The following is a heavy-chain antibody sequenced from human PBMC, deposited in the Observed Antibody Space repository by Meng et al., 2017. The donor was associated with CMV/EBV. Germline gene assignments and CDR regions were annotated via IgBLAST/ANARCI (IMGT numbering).Heavy chain of an antibody. CDR3: ARRGRQYYYYGMDV. V-gene: IGHV4-61*01. J-gene: IGHJ6*02. D-gene: IGHD1-26*01. CDR1: GGSVSSGSYY. Sequence: ESLRLSCTVSGGSVSSGSYYWSWIRQPPGKGLEWIGYIYYSGSTNYNPSLKSRVTISVDTSKNQFSLKLSSVTAADTAVYYCARRGRQYYYYGMDVWGQGTTVTVSS. CDR2: IYYSGST.